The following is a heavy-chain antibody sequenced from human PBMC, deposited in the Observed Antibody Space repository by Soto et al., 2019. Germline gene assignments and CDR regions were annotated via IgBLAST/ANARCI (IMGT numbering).Heavy chain of an antibody. CDR3: ASRSGQLPYYFDY. CDR1: GFTFTNYG. CDR2: ISAYKGNT. Sequence: ASVKVSCKASGFTFTNYGISWVRQAPGQGLEWMGWISAYKGNTNYAQKFQGRVTMTTDTSTSTAYLELRSLRSDDMAVHFCASRSGQLPYYFDYWGQGTQVTVS. V-gene: IGHV1-18*03. J-gene: IGHJ4*02. D-gene: IGHD6-6*01.